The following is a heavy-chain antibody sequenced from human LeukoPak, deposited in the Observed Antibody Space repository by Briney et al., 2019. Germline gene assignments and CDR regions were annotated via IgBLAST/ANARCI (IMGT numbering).Heavy chain of an antibody. V-gene: IGHV3-48*01. CDR3: ARDVAGHDY. Sequence: PGGSLRLSCAASGFTFSSYSMNWVRRAPGKGLEWVSYISSSSSTIYYADSVKGRFTISRDNAKNSLYLQMNSLRAEDTAVYYCARDVAGHDYWGQGTLVTVSS. J-gene: IGHJ4*02. CDR1: GFTFSSYS. CDR2: ISSSSSTI. D-gene: IGHD6-19*01.